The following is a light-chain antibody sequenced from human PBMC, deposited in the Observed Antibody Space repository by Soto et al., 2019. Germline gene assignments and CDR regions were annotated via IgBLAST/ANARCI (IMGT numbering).Light chain of an antibody. V-gene: IGKV4-1*01. Sequence: DIVMTQSPDSLAVSLGERATINCKSSQSVLYSSNNKNYLAWYQQKPGQPPKLLIYWASTRESGVPDRFSGSGPGPDFTLTIGSLQAEDVAVYYCQQESSTLPFTFGPRTKVDI. CDR1: QSVLYSSNNKNY. CDR2: WAS. CDR3: QQESSTLPFT. J-gene: IGKJ3*01.